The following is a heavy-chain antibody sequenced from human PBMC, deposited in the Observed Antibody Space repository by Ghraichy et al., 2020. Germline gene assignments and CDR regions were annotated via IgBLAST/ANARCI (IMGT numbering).Heavy chain of an antibody. CDR1: GFTFSSYS. CDR2: ISSSSIYI. D-gene: IGHD6-13*01. CDR3: ARDRISSLLVNNCFDP. Sequence: GGSLRLSCAASGFTFSSYSMNWVRQAPGKGLEWVSSISSSSIYIYYADSVKGRFTISRDNAKNSLYLQMNSLRAEDTAVYYCARDRISSLLVNNCFDPWGQGTLVTVSS. J-gene: IGHJ5*02. V-gene: IGHV3-21*01.